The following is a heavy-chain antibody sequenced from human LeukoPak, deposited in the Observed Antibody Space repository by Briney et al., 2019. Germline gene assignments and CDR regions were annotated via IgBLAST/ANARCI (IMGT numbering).Heavy chain of an antibody. CDR2: IYTSGST. J-gene: IGHJ3*02. CDR1: GGSISSYY. CDR3: ARAHSNYGVNDAFDI. Sequence: SETLSLTCTVSGGSISSYYWSWIRQPAGKGLEWIGRIYTSGSTNYNPSLKSRVTISVDTSKNQFSLKLSSVTAADTAVYYCARAHSNYGVNDAFDIWGQGTMVTVSS. D-gene: IGHD4-11*01. V-gene: IGHV4-4*07.